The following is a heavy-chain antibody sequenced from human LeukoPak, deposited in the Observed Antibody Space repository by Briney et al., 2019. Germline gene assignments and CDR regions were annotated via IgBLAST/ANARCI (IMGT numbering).Heavy chain of an antibody. CDR1: GGTFSSYA. D-gene: IGHD3-10*01. V-gene: IGHV1-69*05. J-gene: IGHJ4*02. CDR2: IIPIFGTA. CDR3: ARYYYGSGSSPWY. Sequence: ASVKVSCKASGGTFSSYAISWVRQAPGQGLEWMGRIIPIFGTANYAQKFQGRVTLTTDESTSTAYMELSSLRSEDTAVYYCARYYYGSGSSPWYWGQGTLVTVSS.